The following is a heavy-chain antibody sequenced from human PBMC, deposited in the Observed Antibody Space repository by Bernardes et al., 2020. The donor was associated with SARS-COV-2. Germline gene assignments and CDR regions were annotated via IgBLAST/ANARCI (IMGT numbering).Heavy chain of an antibody. Sequence: GGSLRLSRAASGFTFSSYAMSWVRQAPGKGLEWVSAISGSGGSTYYADSVKGRFTISRDNSKNTLYLQMNSLRAEDTAVYYCAKSGITIFGVVTPRWFDPWGQGTLVTVSS. V-gene: IGHV3-23*01. J-gene: IGHJ5*02. D-gene: IGHD3-3*01. CDR2: ISGSGGST. CDR3: AKSGITIFGVVTPRWFDP. CDR1: GFTFSSYA.